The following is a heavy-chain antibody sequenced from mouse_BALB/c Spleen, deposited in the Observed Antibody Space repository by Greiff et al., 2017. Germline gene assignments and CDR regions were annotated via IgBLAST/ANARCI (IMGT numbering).Heavy chain of an antibody. J-gene: IGHJ2*01. Sequence: VQLKESGPGLVKPSQSLSLTCSVTGYSITSGYYWNWIRQFPGNKLEWMGYISYDGSNNYNPSLKNRISITRDTSKNQFFLKLNSVTTEDTATYYCALYDDYFDYWGQGTTLTVSS. CDR1: GYSITSGYY. CDR3: ALYDDYFDY. CDR2: ISYDGSN. V-gene: IGHV3-6*02. D-gene: IGHD2-12*01.